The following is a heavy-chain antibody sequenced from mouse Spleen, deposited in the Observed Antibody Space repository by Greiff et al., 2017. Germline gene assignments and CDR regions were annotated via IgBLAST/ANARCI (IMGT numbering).Heavy chain of an antibody. CDR2: ISSGGSYT. Sequence: DVKLVESGGDLVKPGGSLTLSCAASGFTFSSYGMSWVRQTPDKRLEWVATISSGGSYTYYPDSVKGRFTISRDNAKNTLYLQMSSLKSEDTAMYYCARGLRLPLYFDYWGQGTTLTVSS. J-gene: IGHJ2*01. D-gene: IGHD1-2*01. V-gene: IGHV5-6*02. CDR1: GFTFSSYG. CDR3: ARGLRLPLYFDY.